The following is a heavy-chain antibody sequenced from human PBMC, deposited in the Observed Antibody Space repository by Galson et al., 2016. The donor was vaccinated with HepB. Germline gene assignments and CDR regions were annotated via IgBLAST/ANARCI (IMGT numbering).Heavy chain of an antibody. CDR2: ISSSSSYI. CDR3: ARTAHYDYYYMDV. V-gene: IGHV3-21*01. Sequence: SLRLSCAASGFTFSSYSMNWVRQAPGQGLEWVSSISSSSSYIYYADSVKGRFTISRDNAKNSLYLQMNSLRAEDTAVYYCARTAHYDYYYMDVWGKGTTVTVSS. D-gene: IGHD3-10*01. J-gene: IGHJ6*03. CDR1: GFTFSSYS.